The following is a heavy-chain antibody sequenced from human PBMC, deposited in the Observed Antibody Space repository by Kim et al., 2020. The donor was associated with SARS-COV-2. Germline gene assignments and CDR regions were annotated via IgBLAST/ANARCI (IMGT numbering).Heavy chain of an antibody. V-gene: IGHV6-1*01. Sequence: YAVSVKSRITINPDTSKNQFSLQLNSVTPEDTAVYYCAAGWSSGWIGFDYWGQGTLVTVSS. CDR3: AAGWSSGWIGFDY. J-gene: IGHJ4*02. D-gene: IGHD6-19*01.